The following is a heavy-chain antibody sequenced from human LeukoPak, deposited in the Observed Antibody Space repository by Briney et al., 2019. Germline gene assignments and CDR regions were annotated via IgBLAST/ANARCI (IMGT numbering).Heavy chain of an antibody. CDR1: GGSIRIYY. D-gene: IGHD2-2*02. J-gene: IGHJ6*02. CDR2: IYFSGST. Sequence: PSETLSLTCAVSGGSIRIYYWSWIPQPPGKGLEWIGEIYFSGSTNYNPSLKSRVTISVDTSKNQFSLKLSSVTAADTAVYYCARDRCSSTSCYTDQHHPYYYYGMDVWGQGTTVTVSS. CDR3: ARDRCSSTSCYTDQHHPYYYYGMDV. V-gene: IGHV4-59*01.